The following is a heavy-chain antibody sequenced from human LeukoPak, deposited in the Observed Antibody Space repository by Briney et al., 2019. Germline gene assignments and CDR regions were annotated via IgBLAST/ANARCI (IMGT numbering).Heavy chain of an antibody. D-gene: IGHD2-2*01. CDR3: AREVVVPAAARHYYYYYMDV. J-gene: IGHJ6*03. V-gene: IGHV3-21*01. CDR1: GFTFSSYS. CDR2: ISSSSSYI. Sequence: PGGSLRLSCAASGFTFSSYSMNWVRQAPGKGLEWVSSISSSSSYIYYADSVKGRFTISRDNAKNSLYLQMNSLRAEDTAVHYCAREVVVPAAARHYYYYYMDVWGKGTSVTVSS.